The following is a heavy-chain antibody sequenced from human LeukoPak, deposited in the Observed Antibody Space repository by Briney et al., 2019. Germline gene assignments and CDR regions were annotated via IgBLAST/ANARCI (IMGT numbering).Heavy chain of an antibody. CDR2: IASDGSST. V-gene: IGHV3-74*01. CDR1: GLTFSSHW. CDR3: ARGRPHGNDY. Sequence: QAGGSLRLSCAASGLTFSSHWMHWVRQAPGKGLVWVSRIASDGSSTTYADSVKGRFSISRDNAKNTLYLQMNSLRVEDTAVYYRARGRPHGNDYWGQGTLVTVSS. D-gene: IGHD4-23*01. J-gene: IGHJ4*02.